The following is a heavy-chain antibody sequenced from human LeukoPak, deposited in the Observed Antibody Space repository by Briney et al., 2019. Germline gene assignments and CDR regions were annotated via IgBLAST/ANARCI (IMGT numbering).Heavy chain of an antibody. V-gene: IGHV4-59*01. Sequence: PSETLSLTCTVSGGSISSYYWSWIRQPPGKGLEWIGYIYYSGSTNYNPSLKSRVTISVDTSKNQFSLKPSSVTAADTAVYYCARGYYDSSGYYYFGYWGQGTLVTVSS. J-gene: IGHJ4*02. CDR1: GGSISSYY. D-gene: IGHD3-22*01. CDR3: ARGYYDSSGYYYFGY. CDR2: IYYSGST.